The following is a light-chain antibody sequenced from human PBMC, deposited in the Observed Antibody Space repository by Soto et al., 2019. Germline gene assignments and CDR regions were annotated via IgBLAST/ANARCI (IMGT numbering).Light chain of an antibody. V-gene: IGKV3-15*01. CDR2: SVS. Sequence: EIVMTQSPATLSVSPGERVTLFCRASQSVSRNLAWHQQKPGQAPRLLMYSVSNRATGVPARFSGSGSGTEFTLTISSLQPEDFAVYYCQQYYYWPPWTFGQGTKVDIK. CDR1: QSVSRN. CDR3: QQYYYWPPWT. J-gene: IGKJ1*01.